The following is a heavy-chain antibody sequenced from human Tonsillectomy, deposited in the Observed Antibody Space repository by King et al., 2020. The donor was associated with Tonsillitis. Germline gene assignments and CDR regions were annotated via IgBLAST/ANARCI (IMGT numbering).Heavy chain of an antibody. CDR1: GDSISDFY. J-gene: IGHJ5*02. Sequence: VQLQESGPGLVRPSETLSLTCTVSGDSISDFYWSWIRQPPGKGLGWVGYINDSGNTNENPSLKSRVTISVDTSQNQCSLKLSSVSAADPAVYYCARVSHYYGSRGWLDPWGQGTVVTVSS. V-gene: IGHV4-59*01. CDR3: ARVSHYYGSRGWLDP. CDR2: INDSGNT. D-gene: IGHD3-22*01.